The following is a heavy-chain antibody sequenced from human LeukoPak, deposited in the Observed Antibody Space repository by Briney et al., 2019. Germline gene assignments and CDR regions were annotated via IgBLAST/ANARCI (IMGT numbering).Heavy chain of an antibody. CDR2: ISYDGSNK. V-gene: IGHV3-30*04. Sequence: GRSLRLSCAASGFTFSSYAMHWVRQAPGKGLEWVAVISYDGSNKYYADSVKGRFTISRDNSKNTLYLQMNSLRAEDTAVYYCARDHHHRLWDSYYYDMGVWGKGTTVTIS. D-gene: IGHD1-14*01. CDR1: GFTFSSYA. CDR3: ARDHHHRLWDSYYYDMGV. J-gene: IGHJ6*03.